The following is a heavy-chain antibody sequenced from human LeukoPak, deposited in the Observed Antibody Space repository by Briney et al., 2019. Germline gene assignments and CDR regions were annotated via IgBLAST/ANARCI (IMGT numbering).Heavy chain of an antibody. CDR3: ARGRLYYYDSSGYYSPEGGFFDY. V-gene: IGHV4-34*01. D-gene: IGHD3-22*01. Sequence: PPETLSLTCAVYGGSFSGYYWSWIRQPPGKGLEWIGEINHSGSTNYNPSLKSRVTISVDTSKNQFSLKLSSVTAADTAVYYCARGRLYYYDSSGYYSPEGGFFDYWGQGTLVTVSS. J-gene: IGHJ4*02. CDR2: INHSGST. CDR1: GGSFSGYY.